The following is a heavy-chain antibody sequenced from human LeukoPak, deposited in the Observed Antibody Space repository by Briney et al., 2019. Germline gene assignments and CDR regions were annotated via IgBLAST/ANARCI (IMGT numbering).Heavy chain of an antibody. CDR2: ISYDGSNK. J-gene: IGHJ6*02. CDR3: ARECSSTSCYGMDV. Sequence: GRSLRLSCAASGFTFSSYAMHWVRQAPGKGLEWVAVISYDGSNKYYADSVKGRFTISRDNSKNTLYLQMNSLRAEDTAVYYCARECSSTSCYGMDVWGQGATVTVSS. V-gene: IGHV3-30-3*01. D-gene: IGHD2-2*01. CDR1: GFTFSSYA.